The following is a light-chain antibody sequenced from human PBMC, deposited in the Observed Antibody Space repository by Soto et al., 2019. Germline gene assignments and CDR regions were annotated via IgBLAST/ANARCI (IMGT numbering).Light chain of an antibody. Sequence: DIQMTQSPSSLSASVGDRGTFTCRTSQGFSNYLAWYQQKPGKDPKLLIYAASTLRSEVPSRFSGGGSGTYFTVTISRLQPEDVATYYCQKYNSAPLTVGGGTKVEL. V-gene: IGKV1-27*01. CDR3: QKYNSAPLT. J-gene: IGKJ4*01. CDR2: AAS. CDR1: QGFSNY.